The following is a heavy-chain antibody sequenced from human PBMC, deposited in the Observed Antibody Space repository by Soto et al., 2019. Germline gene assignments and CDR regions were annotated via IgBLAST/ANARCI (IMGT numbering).Heavy chain of an antibody. CDR1: GYTFTSYA. CDR3: ARYREGVATIIDYYYYYYMDV. Sequence: GASVKVSCKASGYTFTSYAMHWVRQAPGQRLDWMGWINAGNGNTKYSQKFQGRVTITRDTSASTAYMELSSLRSEDTAVYYCARYREGVATIIDYYYYYYMDVWGKGTTVTVSS. J-gene: IGHJ6*03. CDR2: INAGNGNT. V-gene: IGHV1-3*01. D-gene: IGHD5-12*01.